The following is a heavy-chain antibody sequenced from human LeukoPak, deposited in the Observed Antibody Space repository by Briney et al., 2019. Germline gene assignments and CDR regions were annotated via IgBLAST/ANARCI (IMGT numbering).Heavy chain of an antibody. CDR2: IYYSGST. J-gene: IGHJ4*02. D-gene: IGHD6-13*01. CDR1: GDSISSSSYY. V-gene: IGHV4-39*01. CDR3: ARRVQQLGYFDY. Sequence: PSETLSLTCTVSGDSISSSSYYRGWIRQPPGKGLEWIGTIYYSGSTYYNPSLKSRVTLSVDTSKNQFSLKLSSVTAADTAVYYCARRVQQLGYFDYWGQGTLVTVSS.